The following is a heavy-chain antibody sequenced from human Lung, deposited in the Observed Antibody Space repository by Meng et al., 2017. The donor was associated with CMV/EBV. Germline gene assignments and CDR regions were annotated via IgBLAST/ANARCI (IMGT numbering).Heavy chain of an antibody. CDR1: GFTFSSYA. V-gene: IGHV3-23*03. Sequence: GESXKISXAASGFTFSSYAMSWVRQAPGKGLEWVSVIYSSGSITYYADSVKGRFTISRDNSKNTLYLQMNSLRAEDTAVYYCAKDSRKYGCSVGGSYHDAVDIWGQGTMVTVSS. D-gene: IGHD2-15*01. J-gene: IGHJ3*02. CDR2: IYSSGSIT. CDR3: AKDSRKYGCSVGGSYHDAVDI.